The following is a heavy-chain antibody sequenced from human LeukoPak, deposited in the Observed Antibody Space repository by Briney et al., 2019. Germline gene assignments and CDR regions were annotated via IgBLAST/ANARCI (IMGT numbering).Heavy chain of an antibody. V-gene: IGHV3-23*01. Sequence: PGGSLRLSCAASGFTFSSYAMSWVRQAPGKGLEWVSAISGSGGSTYYADSVKGRFTISRDNSKNTLYLQMNSLRAEDTAVYYCAKGESLLWFGELSNHYFDYWAREPWSPSPQ. CDR1: GFTFSSYA. D-gene: IGHD3-10*01. CDR2: ISGSGGST. CDR3: AKGESLLWFGELSNHYFDY. J-gene: IGHJ4*02.